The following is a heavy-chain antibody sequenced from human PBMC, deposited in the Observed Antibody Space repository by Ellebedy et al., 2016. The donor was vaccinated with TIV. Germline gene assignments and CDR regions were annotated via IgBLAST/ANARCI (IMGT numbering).Heavy chain of an antibody. D-gene: IGHD3-3*01. CDR2: IKGDGSEK. J-gene: IGHJ4*02. CDR1: GLTVSTND. V-gene: IGHV3-7*03. CDR3: ARHGGTHDY. Sequence: PGGSLRLSCAVSGLTVSTNDMSWVRQAPGKGLEWVANIKGDGSEKKYLDSVKGRFTISRDDSKSIAYLQMNSLRSEDTAVYYCARHGGTHDYWGQGTLVTVSS.